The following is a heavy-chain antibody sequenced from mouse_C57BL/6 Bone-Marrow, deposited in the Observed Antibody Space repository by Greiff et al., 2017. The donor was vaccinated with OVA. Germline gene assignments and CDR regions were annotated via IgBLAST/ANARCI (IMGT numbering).Heavy chain of an antibody. J-gene: IGHJ3*01. CDR2: INPSDSDT. Sequence: QVQLKEPGAELVKPGASVKVSCKASGYTFTSYWMHWVKQRPGQGLEWVGRINPSDSDTNYNQTFTGKATLTVDKSSSTAYMQLSSLTSEDFAVYYCAIGLRLRAYWGQGTLVTVSA. V-gene: IGHV1-74*01. CDR1: GYTFTSYW. D-gene: IGHD3-2*02. CDR3: AIGLRLRAY.